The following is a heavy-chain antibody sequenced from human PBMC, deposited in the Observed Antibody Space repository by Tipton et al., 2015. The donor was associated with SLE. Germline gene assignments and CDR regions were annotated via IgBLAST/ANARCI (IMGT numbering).Heavy chain of an antibody. CDR3: ARDTDRGSSAYAGAFDF. Sequence: TLSLTCTVSGGSISSYYWGWIRQPPGKGLEWVGTVYYTGNTFYNPSLGSRVTISGDTSRNQFSLTLSSVTAADTAVYYCARDTDRGSSAYAGAFDFWGQGTVVTVSS. V-gene: IGHV4-39*07. J-gene: IGHJ3*01. CDR2: VYYTGNT. D-gene: IGHD3-22*01. CDR1: GGSISSYY.